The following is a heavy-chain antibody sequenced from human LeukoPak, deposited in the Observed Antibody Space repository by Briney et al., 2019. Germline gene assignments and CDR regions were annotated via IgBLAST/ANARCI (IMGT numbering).Heavy chain of an antibody. CDR2: ISYDGSNK. CDR1: GXTFSTYA. J-gene: IGHJ5*02. V-gene: IGHV3-30*18. CDR3: AKDVSWNWFDP. Sequence: PGGSLRLSCAASGXTFSTYAMHWVRQAPGKGLEWVAVISYDGSNKYYADSVKGRFTISRDNSKNTLYLQMNTLRAEDTAVYYCAKDVSWNWFDPWGQGTLVTVPS.